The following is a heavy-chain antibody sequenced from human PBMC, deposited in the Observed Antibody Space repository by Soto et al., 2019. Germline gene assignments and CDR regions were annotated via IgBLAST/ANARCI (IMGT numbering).Heavy chain of an antibody. D-gene: IGHD3-10*01. CDR3: ARERSLRFDP. CDR2: ISAYNGNT. J-gene: IGHJ5*02. V-gene: IGHV1-18*01. CDR1: GYIFVNYG. Sequence: ASVKVSCKASGYIFVNYGISWVRQAPGQGLEWMGWISAYNGNTKYAQEFQGRVTMTRDTSTSTAYMELGSLRSDDTAVYYCARERSLRFDPWGQGTLVTVSS.